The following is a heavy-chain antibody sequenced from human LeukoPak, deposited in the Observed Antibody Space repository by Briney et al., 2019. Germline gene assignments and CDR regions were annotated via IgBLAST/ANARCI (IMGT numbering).Heavy chain of an antibody. Sequence: GGSLRLSCAASGFTFSDYYMSWIRQAPGKGLEWVSYISSSGSTIYYADSVKGRFTISRDNVKNSLYLQMNSLRAEDTAVYYCEAGDFWSGFDYWGQGTLVTVSS. J-gene: IGHJ4*02. CDR3: EAGDFWSGFDY. CDR1: GFTFSDYY. CDR2: ISSSGSTI. V-gene: IGHV3-11*04. D-gene: IGHD3-3*01.